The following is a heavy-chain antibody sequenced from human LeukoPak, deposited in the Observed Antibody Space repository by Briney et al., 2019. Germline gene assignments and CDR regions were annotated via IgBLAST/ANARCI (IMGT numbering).Heavy chain of an antibody. D-gene: IGHD3-3*01. V-gene: IGHV1-69*04. CDR3: ARHYDFWSGYFG. CDR2: IIPILGIA. J-gene: IGHJ4*02. CDR1: GGTFSSYA. Sequence: PVKVSCKASGGTFSSYAISWVRQAPGQGLEWMGRIIPILGIANYAQKFQGRVTITADKSTSTAYMELSSLRSEDTAVYYCARHYDFWSGYFGWGQGTLVTVSS.